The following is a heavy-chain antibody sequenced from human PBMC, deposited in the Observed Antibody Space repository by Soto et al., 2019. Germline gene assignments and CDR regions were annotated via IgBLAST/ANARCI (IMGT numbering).Heavy chain of an antibody. D-gene: IGHD3-10*01. CDR1: GYTFSDYY. V-gene: IGHV1-2*02. J-gene: IGHJ6*02. Sequence: QMQLVQSGAEVKKPGASVKVSCKASGYTFSDYYIHWVRQAPGQVLEWMGGISPRTGSANFAQRFQGRVSMTRDTSITTAYMELRRLKSDDTAVYYCARGPYYGPADGMDVWGQGTTVTVSS. CDR3: ARGPYYGPADGMDV. CDR2: ISPRTGSA.